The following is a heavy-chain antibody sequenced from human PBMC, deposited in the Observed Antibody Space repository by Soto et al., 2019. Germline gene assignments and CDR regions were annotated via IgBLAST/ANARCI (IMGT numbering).Heavy chain of an antibody. D-gene: IGHD3-16*01. Sequence: EVQLVESGGGLVQPGGSPRLPCAASGFTSSTYWMTWVRQPPGKGLEWVASINQDGSERYYVDSVRGRFTISRDNAKNSLYLQMNSLRAEDTAVYYCVCGGNFFVYWGQGTLVTVSP. CDR3: VCGGNFFVY. V-gene: IGHV3-7*01. CDR1: GFTSSTYW. J-gene: IGHJ4*02. CDR2: INQDGSER.